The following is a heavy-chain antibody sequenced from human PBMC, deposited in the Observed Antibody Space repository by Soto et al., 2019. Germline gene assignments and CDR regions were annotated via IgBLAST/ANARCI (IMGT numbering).Heavy chain of an antibody. CDR2: VNPIVSMS. CDR1: GDTFSFYT. Sequence: ASVKVSCKASGDTFSFYTINWVRQAPGLGLEWMGRVNPIVSMSNYAQKFQGRVTITADKSTNTAYMQLSSLRSEDTAIYYCAASYGSGYRAFDYYGQVALVTVSS. V-gene: IGHV1-69*02. D-gene: IGHD3-10*01. J-gene: IGHJ4*02. CDR3: AASYGSGYRAFDY.